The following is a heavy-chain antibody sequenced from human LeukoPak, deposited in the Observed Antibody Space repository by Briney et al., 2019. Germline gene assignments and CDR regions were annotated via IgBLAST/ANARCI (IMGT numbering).Heavy chain of an antibody. V-gene: IGHV4-59*12. CDR2: IYYTGST. CDR1: GGSISTYC. Sequence: SETLSLTCTVSGGSISTYCWSWIRQPPGKGLEWIGYIYYTGSTNYNPSLKSRVTISVDTSKNQFSLKLTSVTAADTAVYYCARLTPTTLSLYYYYMDVWGKGTTVTVSS. J-gene: IGHJ6*03. D-gene: IGHD2/OR15-2a*01. CDR3: ARLTPTTLSLYYYYMDV.